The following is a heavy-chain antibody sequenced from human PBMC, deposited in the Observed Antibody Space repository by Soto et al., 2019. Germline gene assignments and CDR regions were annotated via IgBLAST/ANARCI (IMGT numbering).Heavy chain of an antibody. V-gene: IGHV1-69*13. CDR3: ASRKTTGASRWIHYYFDY. CDR1: GGTFSSYA. CDR2: IIPIFGTA. J-gene: IGHJ4*02. D-gene: IGHD1-1*01. Sequence: ASVKVSCKASGGTFSSYAISWVRQAPGQGLEWMGGIIPIFGTANYAQKFQGRVTITADESTSTAYMELSSLRSEDTAVYYCASRKTTGASRWIHYYFDYWGQGTLVTVSS.